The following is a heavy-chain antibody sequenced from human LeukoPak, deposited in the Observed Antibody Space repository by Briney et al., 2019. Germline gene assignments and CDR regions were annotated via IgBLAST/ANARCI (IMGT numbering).Heavy chain of an antibody. Sequence: PSGTLSLTCAVSGDSISNQNWWSWVRQPPGKGLEWIGEIYHSGSTYYNPSLKSRVTISVDTSKNQFSLKLSSVTAADTAVYYCARILTGYHEAFDIWGQGTMVTVSS. V-gene: IGHV4-4*02. CDR2: IYHSGST. D-gene: IGHD3-9*01. CDR1: GDSISNQNW. CDR3: ARILTGYHEAFDI. J-gene: IGHJ3*02.